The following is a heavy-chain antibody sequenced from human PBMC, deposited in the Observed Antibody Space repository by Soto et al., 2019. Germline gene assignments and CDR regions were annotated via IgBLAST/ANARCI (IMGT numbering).Heavy chain of an antibody. CDR3: ARDIEAPGLFFDY. CDR1: SYTFTSYG. J-gene: IGHJ4*02. D-gene: IGHD6-13*01. Sequence: ASMKVSCKASSYTFTSYGFSWVRQAPGQGLEWMGWITAYNGNTKYAQKWQGRVTMTTDTSTSTAYMELRSLRSDDTAVYYCARDIEAPGLFFDYWGQGTLVTVSS. CDR2: ITAYNGNT. V-gene: IGHV1-18*01.